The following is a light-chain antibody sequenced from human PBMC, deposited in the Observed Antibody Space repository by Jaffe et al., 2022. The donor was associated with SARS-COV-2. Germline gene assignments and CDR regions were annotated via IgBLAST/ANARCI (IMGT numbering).Light chain of an antibody. V-gene: IGKV1-33*01. CDR3: HQYDSVPRT. CDR1: HDIRKY. CDR2: DAS. Sequence: DIQMTQSPSSLSASVGDRVTITCQASHDIRKYLNWFQQKPGKAPKLLIYDASNLQTGVPSRFSGSGFGTDFTFTISSLQPEDVATYYCHQYDSVPRTFGPGTKVDI. J-gene: IGKJ3*01.